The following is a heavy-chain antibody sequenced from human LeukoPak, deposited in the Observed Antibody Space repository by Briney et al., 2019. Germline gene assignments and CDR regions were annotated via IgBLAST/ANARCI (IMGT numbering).Heavy chain of an antibody. J-gene: IGHJ4*02. Sequence: SETLSLTCTVSSGSVSSYYWSWIRQPPGKGLEWIGYIYYNGITNHNPSLESRVTMSVDTSRNLFSLKLSSMTAADTAIYYCARARYSYGAFDYWGQGILVTVSS. V-gene: IGHV4-59*02. D-gene: IGHD1-26*01. CDR1: SGSVSSYY. CDR3: ARARYSYGAFDY. CDR2: IYYNGIT.